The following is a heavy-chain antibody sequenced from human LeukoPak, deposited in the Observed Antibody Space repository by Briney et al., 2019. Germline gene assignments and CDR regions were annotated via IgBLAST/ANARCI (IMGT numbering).Heavy chain of an antibody. Sequence: GGFLRLSCAASGFTFSSFAIHWVRQAPGKGLEWVAIIWYDGSRRYFADSVKGRFTVSRDNSKNTLYLQMNSLRAEDTAVYYCARDHADCSGGRCHSISQDFYMDVWGKGTTVTVSS. CDR3: ARDHADCSGGRCHSISQDFYMDV. V-gene: IGHV3-33*01. D-gene: IGHD2-15*01. CDR1: GFTFSSFA. J-gene: IGHJ6*03. CDR2: IWYDGSRR.